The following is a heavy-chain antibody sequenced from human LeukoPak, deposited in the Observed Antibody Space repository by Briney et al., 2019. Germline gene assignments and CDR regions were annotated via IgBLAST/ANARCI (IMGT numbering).Heavy chain of an antibody. CDR2: INYSRST. D-gene: IGHD1-26*01. J-gene: IGHJ3*02. Sequence: SETLSLTCAVYGGSFSGYYWSWIRQPPGKGLEWIGEINYSRSTNYNPSLKSRVTISVDTSKNQFSLKLSSVTAADTAVYYCARDLRVGASLDDAFDIWGQGTMVTVSS. CDR3: ARDLRVGASLDDAFDI. V-gene: IGHV4-34*01. CDR1: GGSFSGYY.